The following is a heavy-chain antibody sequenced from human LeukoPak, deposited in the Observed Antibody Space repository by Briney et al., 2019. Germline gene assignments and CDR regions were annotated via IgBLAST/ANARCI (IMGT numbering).Heavy chain of an antibody. D-gene: IGHD5-18*01. J-gene: IGHJ4*02. V-gene: IGHV3-30-3*01. CDR3: ARDPRWGQLWLSFDY. CDR1: GFTFSSYA. CDR2: ISYDGSNK. Sequence: GRSLRLSCAASGFTFSSYAMHWVRQAPGKGLEWVAVISYDGSNKYYADSVKGRFTISRDNSKNTLYLQMNSLRAEDTAVYYCARDPRWGQLWLSFDYWGQGTLVTVSS.